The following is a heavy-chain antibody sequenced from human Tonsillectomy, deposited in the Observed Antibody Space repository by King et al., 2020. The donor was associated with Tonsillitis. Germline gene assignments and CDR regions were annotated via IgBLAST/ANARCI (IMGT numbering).Heavy chain of an antibody. CDR2: IYYSGST. CDR1: GGSISSYY. D-gene: IGHD4-17*01. V-gene: IGHV4-59*08. J-gene: IGHJ4*02. CDR3: AGRDYGDYGLRY. Sequence: VQLQESGPGLVKPSETLSLTCTVSGGSISSYYWSWIRQPPGKGLEWIGYIYYSGSTNYNPSLKSRVTISVDTSKNQFSLKLSSVTAADTAVYYCAGRDYGDYGLRYWGQGTLVTVSS.